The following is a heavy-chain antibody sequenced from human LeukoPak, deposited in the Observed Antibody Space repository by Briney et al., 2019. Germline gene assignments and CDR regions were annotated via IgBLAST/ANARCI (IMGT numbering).Heavy chain of an antibody. Sequence: ASVKVSCKASGGTFSSYAISWVRQAPGQGLEWMGGIIPIFSTANYAQKFQGRVTITADESTSTAYMELSSLRSEDTAVYYCAVTTGAEYFQHWGQGTLVTVSS. D-gene: IGHD1-14*01. CDR1: GGTFSSYA. J-gene: IGHJ1*01. CDR3: AVTTGAEYFQH. CDR2: IIPIFSTA. V-gene: IGHV1-69*13.